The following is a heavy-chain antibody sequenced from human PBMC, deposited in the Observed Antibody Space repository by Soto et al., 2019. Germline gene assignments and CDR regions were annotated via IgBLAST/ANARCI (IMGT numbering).Heavy chain of an antibody. Sequence: QVQLVESGGGLVKPGGSLRLSCAASGFTFSDYYMSWIRQAPGKGLECVSYISSSSSYTNYVDSVNGRFTISRDNANDSLYVQMNSLSAEGTAVYYCARLQDDYYSGRMFYFDYWWQGTLVTVSS. CDR3: ARLQDDYYSGRMFYFDY. CDR2: ISSSSSYT. CDR1: GFTFSDYY. D-gene: IGHD2-21*02. V-gene: IGHV3-11*06. J-gene: IGHJ4*02.